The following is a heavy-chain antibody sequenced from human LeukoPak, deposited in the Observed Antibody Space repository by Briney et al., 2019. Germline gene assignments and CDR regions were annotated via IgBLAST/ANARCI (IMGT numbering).Heavy chain of an antibody. D-gene: IGHD3-16*02. CDR3: ARDRPYDYVWGSYRYDP. Sequence: ASVKVSCKASGYTFTSYCISWVRQAPGQGLEWLGWISTYNNNTNYAQKFQVRVTMTTDTSTSTAYMELRSLRSDDTAVYYCARDRPYDYVWGSYRYDPWGQGTLVTVSS. CDR1: GYTFTSYC. CDR2: ISTYNNNT. V-gene: IGHV1-18*01. J-gene: IGHJ5*02.